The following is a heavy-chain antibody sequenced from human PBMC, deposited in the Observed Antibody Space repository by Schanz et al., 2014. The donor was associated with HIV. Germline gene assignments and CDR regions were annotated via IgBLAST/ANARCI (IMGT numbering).Heavy chain of an antibody. V-gene: IGHV3-53*01. J-gene: IGHJ6*02. CDR3: AKGGRDILSYYGMDV. D-gene: IGHD2-15*01. CDR1: GFAVSSNF. Sequence: EVQLVESGGGLIQRGGSLRLSCAASGFAVSSNFLNWVRQTPGKGLEWVSFTSSDGTTYYADSVKGRFTISRDNSKNTLYLQMNSLRAEDTAVYYCAKGGRDILSYYGMDVWGQGTTVTVSS. CDR2: TSSDGTT.